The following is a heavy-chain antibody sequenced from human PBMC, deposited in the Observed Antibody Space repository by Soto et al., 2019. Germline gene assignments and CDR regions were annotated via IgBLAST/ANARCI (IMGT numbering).Heavy chain of an antibody. Sequence: PSETLSLTCTVSGGSISSGDYYWSWIRQPPGKGQEWIGYICYSGSTYYNPSLKSRVTISVDTSKNQFSLKLSSVTAADTAVYYCARGIGYSSGWYRTGGSLYFDYWGQGTLVTVSS. V-gene: IGHV4-30-4*01. CDR3: ARGIGYSSGWYRTGGSLYFDY. CDR2: ICYSGST. D-gene: IGHD6-19*01. J-gene: IGHJ4*02. CDR1: GGSISSGDYY.